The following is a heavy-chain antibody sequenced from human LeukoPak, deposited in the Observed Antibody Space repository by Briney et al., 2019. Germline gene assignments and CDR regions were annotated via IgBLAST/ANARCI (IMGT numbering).Heavy chain of an antibody. V-gene: IGHV4-34*01. CDR3: AREHQCSSTSCGYWFDP. CDR2: INHSGST. CDR1: GGSFSGYY. D-gene: IGHD2-2*01. J-gene: IGHJ5*02. Sequence: SETLSLTCAVYGGSFSGYYWSWIRQPPGKGLEWIGEINHSGSTNYNPSLKSRVTISVDTSKNQSSLKLSSVTAADTAVYYCAREHQCSSTSCGYWFDPWGQGTLVTVSS.